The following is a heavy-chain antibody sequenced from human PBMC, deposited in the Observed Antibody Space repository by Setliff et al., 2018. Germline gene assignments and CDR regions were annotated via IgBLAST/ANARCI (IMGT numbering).Heavy chain of an antibody. CDR3: AIFVHMDV. CDR2: ISSSGSTI. D-gene: IGHD3-9*01. J-gene: IGHJ6*02. Sequence: LSLTCTVSGGSISSSSYYWGWIRQPPGKGLEWISYISSSGSTIYYADSVKGRFTISRDNAKNSLYLQINSLRAEDTAVYYCAIFVHMDVWGQGTTVTVSS. CDR1: GGSISSSSYY. V-gene: IGHV3-11*04.